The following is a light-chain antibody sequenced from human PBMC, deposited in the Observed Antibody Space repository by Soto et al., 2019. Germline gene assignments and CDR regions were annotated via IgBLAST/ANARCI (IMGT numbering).Light chain of an antibody. V-gene: IGLV1-40*01. CDR3: QSYDTGVSGSI. Sequence: QSVLTQPPSVSGAPGQRLTISYSGSTSNIGAGFDVHWYQQFPGAAPTLLIYSDTSRPSGVPSRFSASKSGTSASLTITGLRTEDEADYYCQSYDTGVSGSIFGGGTKLTVL. CDR2: SDT. CDR1: TSNIGAGFD. J-gene: IGLJ2*01.